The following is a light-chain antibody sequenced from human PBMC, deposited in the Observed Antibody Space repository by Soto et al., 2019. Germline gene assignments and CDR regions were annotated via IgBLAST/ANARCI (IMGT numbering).Light chain of an antibody. J-gene: IGKJ2*01. CDR3: QQYNNWPHT. V-gene: IGKV3-15*01. CDR2: GVS. CDR1: QSISSN. Sequence: EIVLTQSPGTLSLSPGEGDTLSCRASQSISSNSLAWYQQKPGQAPSLLIYGVSTRAIGVPVRFSGSGSGTEFTLTINSLQSEDFAVYYCQQYNNWPHTFGQGTKVDIK.